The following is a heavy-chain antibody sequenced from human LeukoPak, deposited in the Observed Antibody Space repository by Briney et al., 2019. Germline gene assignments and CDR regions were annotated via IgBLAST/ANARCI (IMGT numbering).Heavy chain of an antibody. CDR2: IIPILGIA. Sequence: ASVTVSCKASGGTFSSYAISWVRQAPGQGLEWMGRIIPILGIANYAQKFQGRVTITADKSTSTAYMELSSLRSEDTAVYYCARDINYDFWSGYYAADAFDIWGQGTMVTVSS. J-gene: IGHJ3*02. CDR3: ARDINYDFWSGYYAADAFDI. D-gene: IGHD3-3*01. V-gene: IGHV1-69*04. CDR1: GGTFSSYA.